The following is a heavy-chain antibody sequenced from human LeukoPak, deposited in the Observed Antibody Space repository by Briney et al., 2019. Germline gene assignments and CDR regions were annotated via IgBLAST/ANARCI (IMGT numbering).Heavy chain of an antibody. CDR3: ARDLHGYSSGVDWFDP. CDR1: GFTFGDYA. D-gene: IGHD6-19*01. J-gene: IGHJ5*02. CDR2: ISWNSGVI. V-gene: IGHV3-9*01. Sequence: GGSLRLSCAASGFTFGDYAMHWVRQVPGKGLEWVSGISWNSGVIGYADSVKGRFTISRDNAKNSLYLQMNSLRAEDTAVYYCARDLHGYSSGVDWFDPWGQGTLVTVSS.